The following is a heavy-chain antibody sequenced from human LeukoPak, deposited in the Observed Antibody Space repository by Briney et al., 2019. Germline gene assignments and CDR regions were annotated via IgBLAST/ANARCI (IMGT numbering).Heavy chain of an antibody. V-gene: IGHV3-23*01. CDR2: IYGSGISI. CDR3: AKDLGWELPAEAY. J-gene: IGHJ4*02. CDR1: GFTFEKYV. Sequence: GGSLRLSCVASGFTFEKYVMNWVRQAPGKGLEWLATIYGSGISISYADSVKGRFTISRDNSKNTLYLQMNSLRAEDTAMYFCAKDLGWELPAEAYWGQGILVTVSS. D-gene: IGHD1-26*01.